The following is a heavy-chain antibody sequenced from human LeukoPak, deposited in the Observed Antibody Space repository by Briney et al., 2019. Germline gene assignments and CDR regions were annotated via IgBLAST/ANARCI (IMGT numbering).Heavy chain of an antibody. CDR2: ISYSGST. V-gene: IGHV4-34*01. J-gene: IGHJ4*02. CDR3: AINDGSGSYYKSDY. D-gene: IGHD3-10*01. Sequence: PSETLSLTCAVYGGSFSGYYWSWVRQFPGKGREWIGEISYSGSTNYNPSLKSRVTISIDTSKNQFSLKMRSVTDADTAVYYCAINDGSGSYYKSDYWGRGTLVTVSS. CDR1: GGSFSGYY.